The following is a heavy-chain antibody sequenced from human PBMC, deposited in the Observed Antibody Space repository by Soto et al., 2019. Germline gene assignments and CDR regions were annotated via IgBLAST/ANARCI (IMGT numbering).Heavy chain of an antibody. V-gene: IGHV1-69*01. J-gene: IGHJ5*02. Sequence: QVQLVQSGAEVKKPGSSVKVSCKASGGTFSSYAISWVRQAPGQGREWMGGIIPIFGTANYAQKFQGRVTITADESTSTAYMELSSLRSEDTAVYYCARVSGPQRWFLLAFDPWGQGTMVTVSS. D-gene: IGHD5-18*01. CDR1: GGTFSSYA. CDR2: IIPIFGTA. CDR3: ARVSGPQRWFLLAFDP.